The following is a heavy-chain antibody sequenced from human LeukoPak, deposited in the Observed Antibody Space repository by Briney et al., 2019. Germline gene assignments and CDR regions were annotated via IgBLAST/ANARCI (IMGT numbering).Heavy chain of an antibody. V-gene: IGHV3-30-3*01. Sequence: GGSLRLSCAASGFTFSSYAMHWVRQAPGKGLEWVAVISYDGSNKYYADSVKGRFTISRDNSKNTLYLQMNSLRAEDTAVYYCARGYYYGSGIMTNWFDPWGQGTLVTVSS. CDR3: ARGYYYGSGIMTNWFDP. J-gene: IGHJ5*02. D-gene: IGHD3-10*01. CDR2: ISYDGSNK. CDR1: GFTFSSYA.